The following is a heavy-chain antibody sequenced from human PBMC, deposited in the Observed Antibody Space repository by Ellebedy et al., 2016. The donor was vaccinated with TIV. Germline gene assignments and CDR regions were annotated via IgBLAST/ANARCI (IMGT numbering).Heavy chain of an antibody. J-gene: IGHJ4*02. CDR2: IYYSGDT. Sequence: SETLSLXXTVSGGSINNFYWSWVRQPPGKGLEWIGYIYYSGDTKYSSSLKSRVTMSVDTSKNQFSLKLSSVTAADTAVYYCARGEMGNQLLSDFDYWGQGTLVTVSS. CDR3: ARGEMGNQLLSDFDY. V-gene: IGHV4-59*12. CDR1: GGSINNFY. D-gene: IGHD2-2*01.